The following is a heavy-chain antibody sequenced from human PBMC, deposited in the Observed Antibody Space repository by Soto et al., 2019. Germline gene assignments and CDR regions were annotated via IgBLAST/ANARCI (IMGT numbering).Heavy chain of an antibody. V-gene: IGHV1-58*01. Sequence: ASVKVSCKASGFTFTSSAVQWVRQARGQRLEWIGWIVVGSGNTNYAQKFQERVTITRDMSTSTAYMELSSLRSEDTAVYYCAADLASNSNYYYGMDVWGQGTTVTVSS. CDR2: IVVGSGNT. D-gene: IGHD4-4*01. J-gene: IGHJ6*02. CDR3: AADLASNSNYYYGMDV. CDR1: GFTFTSSA.